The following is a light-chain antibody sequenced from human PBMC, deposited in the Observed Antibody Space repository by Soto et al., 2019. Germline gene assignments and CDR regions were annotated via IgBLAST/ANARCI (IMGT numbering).Light chain of an antibody. CDR1: QSVDNW. V-gene: IGKV1-5*03. Sequence: DIQMTQSPSTLSASVGDRVIITCWASQSVDNWLAWFQQKPGEAPKVLIYLASGLESGVSSRFSGSRSGTEFTLTISSLQPDDIATYYCQHYSGSSPWTFGQGTKVELK. CDR3: QHYSGSSPWT. J-gene: IGKJ1*01. CDR2: LAS.